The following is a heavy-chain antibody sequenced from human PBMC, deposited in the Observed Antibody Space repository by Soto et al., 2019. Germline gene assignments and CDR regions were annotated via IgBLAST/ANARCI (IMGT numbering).Heavy chain of an antibody. Sequence: ASVTVSCTASGFSFTCYYVHWLRQAPAQGLEWMGLINANSGGTEYAQQFPGRGTLTRDTSIATAYLTLTSLTSDDTALYYCAKALTRHLAYWLDPWGQGTQVTVSS. V-gene: IGHV1-2*02. D-gene: IGHD3-16*01. CDR3: AKALTRHLAYWLDP. CDR2: INANSGGT. CDR1: GFSFTCYY. J-gene: IGHJ5*02.